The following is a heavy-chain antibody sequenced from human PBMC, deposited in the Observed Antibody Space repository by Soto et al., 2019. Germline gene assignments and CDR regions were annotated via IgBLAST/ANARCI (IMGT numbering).Heavy chain of an antibody. J-gene: IGHJ4*02. D-gene: IGHD3-16*01. CDR3: ARHGVILGLRLGDLGY. CDR2: IIPIFGTA. CDR1: GGTFSSYA. Sequence: ASVKVSCKASGGTFSSYAISWVRQAPGQGLEWMGGIIPIFGTANYAQKFQGRVTITADESTSTAYMELSSLRSEDTAVYYCARHGVILGLRLGDLGYWGQGPLVPVYS. V-gene: IGHV1-69*13.